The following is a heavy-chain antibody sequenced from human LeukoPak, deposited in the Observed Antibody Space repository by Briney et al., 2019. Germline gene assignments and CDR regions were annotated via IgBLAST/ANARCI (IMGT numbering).Heavy chain of an antibody. D-gene: IGHD2-2*01. CDR3: ARHDEYQLLHYYYYYMDV. CDR1: GGPFSSYY. Sequence: PSETLSLTCAVYGGPFSSYYWTCIRQAPGKGLEWIGEINHSGSTNYNPSLKSRVAISVDTSRDQFSLKLNSLTAADTAVYYCARHDEYQLLHYYYYYMDVWGKGTTVTVSS. J-gene: IGHJ6*03. V-gene: IGHV4-34*01. CDR2: INHSGST.